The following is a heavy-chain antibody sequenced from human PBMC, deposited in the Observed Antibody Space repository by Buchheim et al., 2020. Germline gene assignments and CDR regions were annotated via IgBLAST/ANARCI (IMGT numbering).Heavy chain of an antibody. J-gene: IGHJ4*01. D-gene: IGHD3-3*01. V-gene: IGHV4-39*01. CDR2: IYYSGNA. Sequence: QVQLQESGPGLVKPSETLSLSCNVSGASIKINSYYWAWIRQAPGKGLEWIGSIYYSGNAYYTSSLQSRLAMSVYTSKNQFSLRLSSVTAADTGVYYCARHVAVFGVIRYFDFWGHGAL. CDR1: GASIKINSYY. CDR3: ARHVAVFGVIRYFDF.